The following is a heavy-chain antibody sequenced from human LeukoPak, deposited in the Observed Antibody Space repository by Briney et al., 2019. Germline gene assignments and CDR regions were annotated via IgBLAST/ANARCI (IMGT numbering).Heavy chain of an antibody. CDR1: GFTFSSYA. V-gene: IGHV3-23*01. J-gene: IGHJ4*02. CDR3: AKVPRGWLSTPDY. Sequence: GGSLRLSCAASGFTFSSYAISWVRQAPGKGLERVSAISGSGGSTYYADSVKGRFTISRDNSKNTLYLQMNSLRADDTAVYYCAKVPRGWLSTPDYWGQGTLVTVSS. D-gene: IGHD3-22*01. CDR2: ISGSGGST.